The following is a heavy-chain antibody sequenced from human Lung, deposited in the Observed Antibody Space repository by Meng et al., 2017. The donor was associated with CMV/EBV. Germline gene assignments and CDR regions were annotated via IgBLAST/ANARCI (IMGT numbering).Heavy chain of an antibody. CDR3: AKAYSSSSVGTNRGFDY. D-gene: IGHD6-6*01. J-gene: IGHJ4*02. V-gene: IGHV3-23*01. Sequence: SLKISXAASGFTFSSYAMSWVRQAPGKGLEWVSAISGSGGSTYYADSVKGRFTISRDNSKNTLYLQMNSLRAEDTAVYYCAKAYSSSSVGTNRGFDYWGQGTLVAVSS. CDR1: GFTFSSYA. CDR2: ISGSGGST.